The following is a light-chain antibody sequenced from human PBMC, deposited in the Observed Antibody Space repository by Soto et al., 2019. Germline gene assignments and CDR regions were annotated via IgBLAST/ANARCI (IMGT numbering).Light chain of an antibody. CDR1: QSVNNNY. J-gene: IGKJ2*01. Sequence: EIVLTQSPATLSLSPGASATLSCRASQSVNNNYLAWHHQIPGQAPSPRIYGASSRATGIPGRFSASGSVTDFTLSISGLEPEDFAVDYCQHSCVCPYTVGRGSKLEI. CDR2: GAS. CDR3: QHSCVCPYT. V-gene: IGKV3-20*01.